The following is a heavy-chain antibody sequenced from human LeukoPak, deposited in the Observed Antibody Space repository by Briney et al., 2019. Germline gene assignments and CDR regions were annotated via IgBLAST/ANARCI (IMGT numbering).Heavy chain of an antibody. Sequence: PGGSLRLSCAASGFTLSTYSMNWVRQAPGKGLEWVSSISSSSNYIYYADSVKGRFTISRDNAKNSLYLQMNSLRAEDTAVYYCARVPHAMVRGVIITEFYFDYWGQGTLVTVSS. CDR3: ARVPHAMVRGVIITEFYFDY. D-gene: IGHD3-10*01. CDR2: ISSSSNYI. J-gene: IGHJ4*02. V-gene: IGHV3-21*01. CDR1: GFTLSTYS.